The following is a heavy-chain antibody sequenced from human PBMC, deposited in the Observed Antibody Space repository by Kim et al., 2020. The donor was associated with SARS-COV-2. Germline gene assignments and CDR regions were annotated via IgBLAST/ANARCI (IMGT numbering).Heavy chain of an antibody. Sequence: GGSLRLSCAASGFTFSSYSMNWVRQAPGKGLEWVSSISSSSSYIYYADSVKGRFTISRDKAKNSLYLEMNSLRAEDTAVYYCARRYYYDSSGLYGMDVWGQGTTVTVSS. V-gene: IGHV3-21*01. CDR1: GFTFSSYS. CDR2: ISSSSSYI. D-gene: IGHD3-22*01. CDR3: ARRYYYDSSGLYGMDV. J-gene: IGHJ6*02.